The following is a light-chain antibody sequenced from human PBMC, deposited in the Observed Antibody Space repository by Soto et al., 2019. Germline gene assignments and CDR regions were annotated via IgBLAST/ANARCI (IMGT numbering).Light chain of an antibody. J-gene: IGKJ1*01. CDR1: QSFASN. Sequence: EIVVTQSPATLSVSPGERATLSCRASQSFASNLAWYQQKPGQAPRLLIHGASVRATGIPDRFSGSGSGTDFTLTISRLEPEDFAVYYCQQYGSSPLTFGQGTKV. CDR2: GAS. CDR3: QQYGSSPLT. V-gene: IGKV3-20*01.